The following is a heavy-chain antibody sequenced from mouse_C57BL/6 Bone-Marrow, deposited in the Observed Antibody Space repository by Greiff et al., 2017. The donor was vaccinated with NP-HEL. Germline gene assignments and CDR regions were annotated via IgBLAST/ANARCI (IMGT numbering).Heavy chain of an antibody. V-gene: IGHV1-59*01. CDR1: GYTFTSYW. CDR2: IDPSDSYT. D-gene: IGHD2-2*01. J-gene: IGHJ3*01. Sequence: VQLQQPGAELVRPGTSVKLSCKASGYTFTSYWMHWVKQRPGQGLEWIGVIDPSDSYTNYNQKFKGKATLTVDTSSSTAYMQLSILTSEYSAVYYCASSIYYVYAFAYWGQGTLVTVSA. CDR3: ASSIYYVYAFAY.